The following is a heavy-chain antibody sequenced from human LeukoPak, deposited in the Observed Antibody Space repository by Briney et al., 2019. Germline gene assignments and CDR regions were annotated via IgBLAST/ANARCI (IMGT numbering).Heavy chain of an antibody. V-gene: IGHV3-9*03. D-gene: IGHD2-8*02. CDR2: ISWNSGSI. CDR3: AKSSYWAFDI. Sequence: PGRSLRLSCAASGFTFDDYAMHWVRQAPGKGREWVSGISWNSGSIGYADSVKGRFTISRDNAKNSLYLQMNSLRAEDMALYYCAKSSYWAFDIWGQGTMVTVSS. J-gene: IGHJ3*02. CDR1: GFTFDDYA.